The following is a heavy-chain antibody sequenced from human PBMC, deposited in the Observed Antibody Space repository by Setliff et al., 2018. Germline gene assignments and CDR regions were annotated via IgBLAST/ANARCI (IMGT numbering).Heavy chain of an antibody. J-gene: IGHJ4*02. CDR2: IIHAGSI. Sequence: SETLSLTCTVSGGSISSYYWSWIRQPPGKRLEWIGEIIHAGSINYNPSLKSRVTISMDTSKNQFSLRLSSVTAADTAVYYCARSFSRREKFLLDYWGQGALVTVSS. CDR1: GGSISSYY. CDR3: ARSFSRREKFLLDY. V-gene: IGHV4-34*12.